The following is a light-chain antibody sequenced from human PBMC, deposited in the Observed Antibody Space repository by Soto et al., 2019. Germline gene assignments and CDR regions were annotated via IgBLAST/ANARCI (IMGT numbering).Light chain of an antibody. CDR3: QQYNSYWT. J-gene: IGKJ1*01. CDR2: DAS. Sequence: DIQMTQSPSTLSASVGDRVTITCLASQSISSWLAWYQQKPGKAPKLLIYDASSLESGVPSRFSGSGSGTEFILTISSLQPDDFSSYYCQQYNSYWTFGQGTKVEIK. CDR1: QSISSW. V-gene: IGKV1-5*01.